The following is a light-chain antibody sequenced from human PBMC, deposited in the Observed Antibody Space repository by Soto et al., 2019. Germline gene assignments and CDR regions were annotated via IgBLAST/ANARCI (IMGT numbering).Light chain of an antibody. CDR2: HAS. J-gene: IGKJ4*01. Sequence: EIVMTQSPATLSVSPGERATLSCRASQSVSNNLAWYQQKPGQAPRLLIYHASTGATGIPARFSGSGSGTEXXXXXXXXXSEDFAVYYCQQYNEWPLTFGGGTKVEIK. V-gene: IGKV3-15*01. CDR1: QSVSNN. CDR3: QQYNEWPLT.